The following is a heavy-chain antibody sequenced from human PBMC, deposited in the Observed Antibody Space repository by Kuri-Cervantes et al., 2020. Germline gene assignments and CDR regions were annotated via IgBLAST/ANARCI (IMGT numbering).Heavy chain of an antibody. J-gene: IGHJ4*02. CDR3: ARGDYCSGGSCYSRIHGYPRN. Sequence: GESLKISCAASGFTFSSYWMSWVRQAPGKGLEWVANIKQDGSEKYYVDSVKGRFTISRDNAKNSLYLQMNSLRAEDTAVYYCARGDYCSGGSCYSRIHGYPRNWGQGTLVTVSS. V-gene: IGHV3-7*01. D-gene: IGHD2-15*01. CDR2: IKQDGSEK. CDR1: GFTFSSYW.